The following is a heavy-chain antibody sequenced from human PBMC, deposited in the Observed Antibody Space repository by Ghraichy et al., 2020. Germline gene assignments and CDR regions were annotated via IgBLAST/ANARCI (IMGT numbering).Heavy chain of an antibody. CDR1: GDSVSSNSVT. V-gene: IGHV6-1*01. CDR2: TYYRSKWYN. Sequence: SQTLSLTCAISGDSVSSNSVTWNWIRQSPSRGLEWLGRTYYRSKWYNEYAVSVKSRITFNLDTSKNHFSLQLNSVTPEDTAVYYCASEHFDYCGQGTLVTVSS. J-gene: IGHJ4*02. CDR3: ASEHFDY.